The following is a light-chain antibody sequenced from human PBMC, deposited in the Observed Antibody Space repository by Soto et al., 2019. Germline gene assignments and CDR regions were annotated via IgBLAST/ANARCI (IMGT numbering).Light chain of an antibody. CDR1: SSDIGSYDR. V-gene: IGLV2-23*02. CDR2: EVN. J-gene: IGLJ3*02. CDR3: CSSVGGPQWV. Sequence: QSVLTQPASVSGSPGQSIAISCTGSSSDIGSYDRVSWYQQHPDKAPTLIIYEVNKRPSGISSRFSGSKSGNTASLTISGLQAEDEADYFCCSSVGGPQWVFGGGTKVTVL.